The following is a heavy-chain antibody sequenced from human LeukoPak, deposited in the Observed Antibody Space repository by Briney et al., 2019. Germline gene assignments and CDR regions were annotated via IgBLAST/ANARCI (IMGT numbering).Heavy chain of an antibody. V-gene: IGHV1-2*06. J-gene: IGHJ4*02. D-gene: IGHD3-22*01. CDR3: VRVGYYESSGYYEY. CDR1: GYTLTDYY. CDR2: INPNSGGT. Sequence: ASVTVSCTASGYTLTDYYMHWVRQAPGQGLEWMGRINPNSGGTNYAQKFQGRVTMTRDTSISTVYMELSRLRSDDTAVYYCVRVGYYESSGYYEYWGQGTLVTVSS.